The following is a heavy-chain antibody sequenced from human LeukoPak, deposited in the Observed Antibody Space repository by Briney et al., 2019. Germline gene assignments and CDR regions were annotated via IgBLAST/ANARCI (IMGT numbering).Heavy chain of an antibody. Sequence: GGSLRLSCAASGFTFDDYAVHWVRQAPGKGLEWVSGISWNSGSIGYADSVKGRFTISRDNAKNSLYLQMNSLRAEDTAVYYCAELGITMIGGVWGKGTTVTISS. V-gene: IGHV3-9*01. D-gene: IGHD3-10*02. J-gene: IGHJ6*04. CDR2: ISWNSGSI. CDR3: AELGITMIGGV. CDR1: GFTFDDYA.